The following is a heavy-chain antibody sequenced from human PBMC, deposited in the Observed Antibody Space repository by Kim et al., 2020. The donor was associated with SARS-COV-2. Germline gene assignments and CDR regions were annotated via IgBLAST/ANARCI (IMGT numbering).Heavy chain of an antibody. D-gene: IGHD5-12*01. J-gene: IGHJ4*02. V-gene: IGHV3-15*01. Sequence: GGSLRLSCAASRFTFINAWMSWFRQAPGKGLEWVGRIKANADGGTTDYADPVKGRFTISRDDSTHTLYLQMHGVKTEDSAVYYCTTLQMATTDPDYWGEGTPVTVSA. CDR2: IKANADGGTT. CDR3: TTLQMATTDPDY. CDR1: RFTFINAW.